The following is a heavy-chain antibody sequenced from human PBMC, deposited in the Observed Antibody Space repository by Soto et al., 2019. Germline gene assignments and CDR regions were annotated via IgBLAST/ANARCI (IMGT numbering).Heavy chain of an antibody. D-gene: IGHD3-22*01. Sequence: PGGSLSLSCAASGFTFTSYAMTWVRQAPGEGLEWVSDISGGGGSTDYADSVKGRFTISRDNSKNTLYLQMNSLRAEDTAVYYCAVKTNMYYYANSGFYYGDWGQGTLVTVSS. V-gene: IGHV3-23*01. CDR3: AVKTNMYYYANSGFYYGD. CDR1: GFTFTSYA. CDR2: ISGGGGST. J-gene: IGHJ4*02.